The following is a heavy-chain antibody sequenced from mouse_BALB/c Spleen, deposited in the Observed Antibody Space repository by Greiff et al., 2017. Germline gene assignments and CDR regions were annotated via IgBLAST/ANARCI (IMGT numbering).Heavy chain of an antibody. D-gene: IGHD2-14*01. V-gene: IGHV1-7*01. CDR3: ARGYDVWFAY. J-gene: IGHJ3*01. CDR2: INPSTGYT. CDR1: GYTFTSYW. Sequence: VQRVESGAELAKPGASVKMSCKASGYTFTSYWMHWVKQRPGQGLEWIGYINPSTGYTEYNQKFKDKATLTADKSSSTAYMQLSSLTSEDSAVYYCARGYDVWFAYWGQGTLVTVSA.